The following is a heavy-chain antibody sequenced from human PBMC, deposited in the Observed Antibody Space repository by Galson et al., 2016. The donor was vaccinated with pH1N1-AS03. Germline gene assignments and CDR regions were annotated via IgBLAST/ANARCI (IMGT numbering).Heavy chain of an antibody. J-gene: IGHJ6*02. CDR3: ARASRGPCSSDHCASTYYFGRDF. CDR2: INPNYGIT. CDR1: GYIFTGFY. V-gene: IGHV1-2*04. Sequence: SVKVSCKASGYIFTGFYVHWVRQAPGQGLEWMGWINPNYGITNYAQKFQAWVTITGDTSISTAYLELYGLRSDDTAVSYCARASRGPCSSDHCASTYYFGRDFWGQGTTVIVCS. D-gene: IGHD1-1*01.